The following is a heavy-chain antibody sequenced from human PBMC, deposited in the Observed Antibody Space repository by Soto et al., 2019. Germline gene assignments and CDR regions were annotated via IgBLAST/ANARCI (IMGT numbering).Heavy chain of an antibody. CDR2: IYWDDDQ. CDR3: AHDYVGYYGMDV. V-gene: IGHV2-5*02. CDR1: GFSLTTNGVG. D-gene: IGHD4-17*01. Sequence: QITLKESGPTLVKPTQTLTLTCTFSGFSLTTNGVGVGWIRQPPGKALEWLALIYWDDDQRYSPSLKSRLTTTKDTSKKKVVLTMTNRDPVDTATYYCAHDYVGYYGMDVWGQGITVTVSS. J-gene: IGHJ6*02.